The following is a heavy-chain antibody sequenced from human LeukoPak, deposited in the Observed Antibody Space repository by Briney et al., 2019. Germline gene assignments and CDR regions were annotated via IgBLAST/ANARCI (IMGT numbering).Heavy chain of an antibody. CDR1: GFTFSSYA. Sequence: GGSLRLSCAASGFTFSSYAMHWVRQAPGKGLEWVAVISYDGSNKYYADSVKGRFTISRDNSKNTLYLQMNSLRAEDTAVYYCARDQDSSGWYWIDYWGQGTLVTVSS. D-gene: IGHD6-19*01. V-gene: IGHV3-30-3*01. CDR2: ISYDGSNK. CDR3: ARDQDSSGWYWIDY. J-gene: IGHJ4*02.